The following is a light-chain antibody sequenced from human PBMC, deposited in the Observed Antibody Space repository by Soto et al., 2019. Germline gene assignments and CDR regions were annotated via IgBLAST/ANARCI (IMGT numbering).Light chain of an antibody. V-gene: IGKV3-20*01. CDR3: QQYGSSPTWT. Sequence: EIVLTQSPDTLSLSPGERGTLSCRASQSVSSNYLAWYQQKPGQAPRLLIYGASTRATGIPDRFSGSGSGTDFTLTISRLEPEDSAVYYCQQYGSSPTWTFGQGTKVDIK. J-gene: IGKJ1*01. CDR2: GAS. CDR1: QSVSSNY.